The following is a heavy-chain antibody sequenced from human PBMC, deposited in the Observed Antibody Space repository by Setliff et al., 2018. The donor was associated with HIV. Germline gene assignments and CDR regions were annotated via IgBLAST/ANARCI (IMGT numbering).Heavy chain of an antibody. V-gene: IGHV5-51*01. D-gene: IGHD1-20*01. Sequence: GESLKISCMDFGYSFTNYWIAWARQMPGKGLEWMGIIYPDDSDTNYSPSFRGQVTMSADKSINTAYLQWDSLKASDSAMYYCARAKNKWNPGDYWGQGTVVTVSS. CDR2: IYPDDSDT. J-gene: IGHJ4*02. CDR1: GYSFTNYW. CDR3: ARAKNKWNPGDY.